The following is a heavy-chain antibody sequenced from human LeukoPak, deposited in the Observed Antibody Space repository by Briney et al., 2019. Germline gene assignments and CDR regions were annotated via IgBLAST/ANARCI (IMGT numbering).Heavy chain of an antibody. CDR2: INHSGST. V-gene: IGHV4-34*01. J-gene: IGHJ4*02. D-gene: IGHD2-2*01. Sequence: PSETLSLTCAVYGGSFGGYYWSWIRQPPGKGLEWIGEINHSGSTNYDPSPKSRVTISVDTSKNQFSLKLSSVTAADTAVYYCASLESGSTSCYRYWGQGTLVTVSS. CDR1: GGSFGGYY. CDR3: ASLESGSTSCYRY.